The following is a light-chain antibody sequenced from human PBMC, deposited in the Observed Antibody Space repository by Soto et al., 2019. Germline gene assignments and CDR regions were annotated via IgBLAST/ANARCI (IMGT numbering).Light chain of an antibody. J-gene: IGKJ4*01. CDR3: QQSCSTPA. Sequence: DIQMTQSPSSLSASVGDRVTITCRASQSINDYLNWYQQKPGKAPNLLIYAASSLQSGVPSRFSGSGAGTDFTLTISNLQPEDFATYYCQQSCSTPAFGGGTKVEIK. CDR2: AAS. CDR1: QSINDY. V-gene: IGKV1-39*01.